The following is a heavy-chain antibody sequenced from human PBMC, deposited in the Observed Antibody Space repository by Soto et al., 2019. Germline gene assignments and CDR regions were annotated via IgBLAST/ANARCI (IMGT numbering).Heavy chain of an antibody. V-gene: IGHV3-23*04. CDR3: AKGEYCPSGNCHFEYDSRSYSIPNWFDS. Sequence: EGYLVESGGGVVKPGESLRLSCVASGFTFRSFAMSWVRQAPGKGLEWVAGTSGSGSSTYYADSVKGRFTISRDNSNNTVYLQVSSLRFDDTAVYYCAKGEYCPSGNCHFEYDSRSYSIPNWFDSWGHGALVTVSS. D-gene: IGHD3-22*01. J-gene: IGHJ5*01. CDR2: TSGSGSST. CDR1: GFTFRSFA.